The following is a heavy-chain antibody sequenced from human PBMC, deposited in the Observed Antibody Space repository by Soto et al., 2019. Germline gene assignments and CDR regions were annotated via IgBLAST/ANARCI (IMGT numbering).Heavy chain of an antibody. CDR1: GGSISSYY. J-gene: IGHJ5*02. CDR3: ARGLGSSSWQNWFDP. Sequence: SETLSLTCTFSGGSISSYYWSWIRQPPGKGLEWIGYIYYSGSTNYNPSLKSRVTISVDTSKNQFSLKLSSVTAADTAVYYCARGLGSSSWQNWFDPWGQGTLVTVS. V-gene: IGHV4-59*12. CDR2: IYYSGST. D-gene: IGHD6-13*01.